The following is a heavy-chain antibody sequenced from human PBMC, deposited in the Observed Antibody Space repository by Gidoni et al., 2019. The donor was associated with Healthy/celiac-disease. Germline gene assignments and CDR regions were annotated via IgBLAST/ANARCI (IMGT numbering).Heavy chain of an antibody. CDR2: ISGSGGST. Sequence: EVQLLESGGGLVQPGGSLRLSCAASGFTFSSSAMSWVRQAPGKGLEWVSAISGSGGSTYYADSVKGRFTISRDNSKNTLYLQMNSLRAEDTAVYYCAKRPLLWFGELSGPLDYWGQGTLVTVSS. J-gene: IGHJ4*02. CDR1: GFTFSSSA. D-gene: IGHD3-10*01. CDR3: AKRPLLWFGELSGPLDY. V-gene: IGHV3-23*01.